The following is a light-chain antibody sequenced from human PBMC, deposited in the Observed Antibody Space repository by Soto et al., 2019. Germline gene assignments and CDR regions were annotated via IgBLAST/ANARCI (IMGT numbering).Light chain of an antibody. V-gene: IGLV2-14*01. J-gene: IGLJ2*01. CDR1: SSDVGGYND. Sequence: QSVLTQPASVSGSPGPSITISCTGTSSDVGGYNDVSWYQQHPGKAPKLMIYDVSNRPSGVSNRLSGSKSGNTASLPISGLEAEDEADYYCSSYTSGSTVVFGGGTKLTVL. CDR3: SSYTSGSTVV. CDR2: DVS.